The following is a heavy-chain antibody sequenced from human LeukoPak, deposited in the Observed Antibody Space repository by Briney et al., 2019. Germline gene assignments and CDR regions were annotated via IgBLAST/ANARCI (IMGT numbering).Heavy chain of an antibody. V-gene: IGHV3-7*01. CDR2: IRQDGSEK. Sequence: PGRSLRLSCAGSGLTIGSYWMSWVRQAPGKGLEWVANIRQDGSEKYYVDSVKGRLTISRDNAKNSLYLQMNSLRAEDTGIYYCARAGYYGDDAFDLWGQGTMVTVSS. CDR3: ARAGYYGDDAFDL. D-gene: IGHD2/OR15-2a*01. J-gene: IGHJ3*01. CDR1: GLTIGSYW.